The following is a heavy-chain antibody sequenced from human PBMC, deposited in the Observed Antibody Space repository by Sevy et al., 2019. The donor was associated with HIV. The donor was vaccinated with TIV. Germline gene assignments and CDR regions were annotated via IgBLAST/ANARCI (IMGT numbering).Heavy chain of an antibody. CDR1: GGSISSSSYY. J-gene: IGHJ5*02. CDR3: VRRTTVTTLYNWFDP. D-gene: IGHD4-17*01. V-gene: IGHV4-39*01. Sequence: SETLSLTCTVSGGSISSSSYYWGWIRQPPGKGLEWIGSIYYSGSTYYNPSLKSRVTISVDTSKNQFSLKLSSVTAADTAVYYCVRRTTVTTLYNWFDPWGQGTLVTVSS. CDR2: IYYSGST.